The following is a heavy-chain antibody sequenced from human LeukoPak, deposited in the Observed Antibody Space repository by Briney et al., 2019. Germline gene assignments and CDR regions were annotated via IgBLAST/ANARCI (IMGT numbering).Heavy chain of an antibody. J-gene: IGHJ4*02. D-gene: IGHD6-13*01. CDR1: GFTFSSYA. Sequence: QPGGSLRLSCSASGFTFSSYAMHWVRQAPGKGLEYVSVIGSNGGSIYYADSVKGRFTISRDNSKNTLYLQMSSLRAEDTAVYYCAKDMAYSSSWYYFDYWGQGTLVTVSS. CDR2: IGSNGGSI. CDR3: AKDMAYSSSWYYFDY. V-gene: IGHV3-64D*06.